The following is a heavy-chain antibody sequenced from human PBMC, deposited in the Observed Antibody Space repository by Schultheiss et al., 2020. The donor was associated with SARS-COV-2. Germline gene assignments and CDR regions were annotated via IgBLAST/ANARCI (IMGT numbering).Heavy chain of an antibody. CDR2: ISSSGSTI. D-gene: IGHD3-22*01. V-gene: IGHV3-11*01. CDR1: GFTFSNAW. CDR3: ASSLGYYWYFDL. Sequence: GGSLRLSCAASGFTFSNAWMSWVRQAPGKGLEWVSYISSSGSTIYYADSVKGRFTISRDNAKNSLYLQMNSLRAEDTAVYYCASSLGYYWYFDLWGRGTLVTVSS. J-gene: IGHJ2*01.